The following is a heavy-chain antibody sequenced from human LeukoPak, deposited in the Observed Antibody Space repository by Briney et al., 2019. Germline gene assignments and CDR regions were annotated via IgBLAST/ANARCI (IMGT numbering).Heavy chain of an antibody. CDR2: ISSDGTNE. J-gene: IGHJ4*02. Sequence: PGGSLRLSCAASGFSFSTYTMHWVRQAPGKGLEWVAVISSDGTNENYADSVKGRFTISRDNSKNTLYLQMNTLRAEDTAVYYCAREKYCTITDCLHGRFYLNCWGQGTLVTVSS. D-gene: IGHD2-8*01. V-gene: IGHV3-30*04. CDR1: GFSFSTYT. CDR3: AREKYCTITDCLHGRFYLNC.